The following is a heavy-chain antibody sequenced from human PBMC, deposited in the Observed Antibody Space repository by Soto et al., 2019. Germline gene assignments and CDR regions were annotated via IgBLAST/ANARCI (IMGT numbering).Heavy chain of an antibody. J-gene: IGHJ1*01. CDR1: GGTFNTYT. CDR2: IIPIFGTT. CDR3: ARIPRYSFPTSDPLDN. D-gene: IGHD1-26*01. V-gene: IGHV1-69*01. Sequence: QVQLVQSGTDVKKPGSSVTVSCKASGGTFNTYTFSWVRQAPGQGHEWMGSIIPIFGTTHYAQSFQGRLSITADQSSTTTFMELHSLTSHDTALYYCARIPRYSFPTSDPLDNWGQGTLVTVSS.